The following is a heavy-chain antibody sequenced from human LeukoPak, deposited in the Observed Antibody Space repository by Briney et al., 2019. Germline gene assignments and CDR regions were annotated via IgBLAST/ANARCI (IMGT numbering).Heavy chain of an antibody. CDR1: GFTFSSYE. D-gene: IGHD3-22*01. CDR3: ARPARPYYYDSSGSRTHRGAFDI. Sequence: QTGGSLRLSCAASGFTFSSYEMNWVRQAAGEGLEWVSYISNSGSSVKYADSVKGRFTISRDNAKNSLYLQMNSLRAEDTAVYYCARPARPYYYDSSGSRTHRGAFDIWGQGTMVTVSS. J-gene: IGHJ3*02. CDR2: ISNSGSSV. V-gene: IGHV3-48*03.